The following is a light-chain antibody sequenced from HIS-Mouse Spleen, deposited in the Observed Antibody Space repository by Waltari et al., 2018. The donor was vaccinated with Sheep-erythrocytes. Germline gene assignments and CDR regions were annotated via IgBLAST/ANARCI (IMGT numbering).Light chain of an antibody. J-gene: IGKJ1*01. V-gene: IGKV2-28*01. CDR1: QSLLHSNGYNY. CDR3: QQYNNWPWT. Sequence: DIVMTQSPLSLPVTPGEPASISCRSSQSLLHSNGYNYLDWYLQKPGQSPQLPIYLGSNRASGVPDRFSGSGSGTDFTLKISRVEAEDVGVYYCQQYNNWPWTFGQGTKVEIK. CDR2: LGS.